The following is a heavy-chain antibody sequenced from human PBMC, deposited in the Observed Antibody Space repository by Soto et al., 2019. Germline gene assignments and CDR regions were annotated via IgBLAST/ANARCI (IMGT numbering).Heavy chain of an antibody. CDR1: GFNFKKFA. D-gene: IGHD6-19*01. J-gene: IGHJ4*02. CDR2: ISCCGGST. Sequence: EVQLLESGGGVVQPGGSRRLSCLASGFNFKKFAMSWVRQAPGGGLEWVSGISCCGGSTSYADSVKGRFSIARDDSTNTLSLQMNNLRVEDTAQYYCAKADGEQWLLPHLDKWGQGTLVTVS. CDR3: AKADGEQWLLPHLDK. V-gene: IGHV3-23*01.